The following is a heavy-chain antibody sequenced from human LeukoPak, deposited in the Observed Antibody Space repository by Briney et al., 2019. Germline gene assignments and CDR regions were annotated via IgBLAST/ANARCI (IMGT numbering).Heavy chain of an antibody. V-gene: IGHV1-8*01. J-gene: IGHJ4*02. CDR3: AREGPPSGTIDY. D-gene: IGHD1-26*01. Sequence: ASVKVSCKASGYTFTSYDINWVRQATGQGLEWMGWMNPNSGNTGYAQKFQGRVTMTRNTSISTAYMELSSLRSEDTAVYYCAREGPPSGTIDYWGQGTLVTVSS. CDR1: GYTFTSYD. CDR2: MNPNSGNT.